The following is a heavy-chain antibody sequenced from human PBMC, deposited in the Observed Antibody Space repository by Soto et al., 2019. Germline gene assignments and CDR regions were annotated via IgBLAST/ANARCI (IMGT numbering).Heavy chain of an antibody. Sequence: QVQLVQSGAEVKKPGASVKVSCTASGYTFTSYYMHWVRQAPGQGLEWMGIIHPSGGSTIYAQKFQGKVTMTRDTSKLPVYMALSSLRSEDTAVYYCARVFADGYDTVDYWGQGTLVTVSS. CDR2: IHPSGGST. D-gene: IGHD5-12*01. J-gene: IGHJ4*02. V-gene: IGHV1-46*01. CDR1: GYTFTSYY. CDR3: ARVFADGYDTVDY.